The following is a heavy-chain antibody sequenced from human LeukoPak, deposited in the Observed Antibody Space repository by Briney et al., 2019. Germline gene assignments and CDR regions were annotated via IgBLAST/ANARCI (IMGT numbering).Heavy chain of an antibody. D-gene: IGHD4/OR15-4a*01. CDR3: ARRAGAYSHPYDY. CDR2: IYSDNT. Sequence: GGSLRLSCTASGFTFSNAWMSWVRQAPGKGLEWVSFIYSDNTHYSDSVKGRFTIPRDNSKNTLYLQMNSLRAEDTAVYYCARRAGAYSHPYDYWGQGTLVTVSS. CDR1: GFTFSNAW. J-gene: IGHJ4*02. V-gene: IGHV3-53*01.